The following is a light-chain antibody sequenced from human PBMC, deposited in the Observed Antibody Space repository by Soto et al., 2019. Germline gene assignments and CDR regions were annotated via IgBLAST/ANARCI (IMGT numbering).Light chain of an antibody. CDR2: KAY. V-gene: IGKV1-5*03. J-gene: IGKJ1*01. CDR3: QHYNSYSEA. Sequence: DIQMTQSPSTLSASVGDRVTITCRASQSISSLLAWYQQKPGKAPKLLIYKAYTLKSGVPSRFSGSGSGTEFTLTISSLQPDDFATYYCQHYNSYSEAFGQGTKVDIK. CDR1: QSISSL.